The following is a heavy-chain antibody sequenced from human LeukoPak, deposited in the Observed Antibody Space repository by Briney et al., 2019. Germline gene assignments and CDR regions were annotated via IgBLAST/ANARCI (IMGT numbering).Heavy chain of an antibody. D-gene: IGHD3-3*01. CDR1: GFTFTNYY. J-gene: IGHJ3*02. CDR2: ISGGYSYI. CDR3: ASPEWLPDSIDI. Sequence: GGSLRLSCSASGFTFTNYYLNWVRQAPGKGLEWVSSISGGYSYINYAASVKGRFTISRDSAKNSLYLQMDSLRAEDTAVYYCASPEWLPDSIDIWGQGTMVTVSS. V-gene: IGHV3-21*06.